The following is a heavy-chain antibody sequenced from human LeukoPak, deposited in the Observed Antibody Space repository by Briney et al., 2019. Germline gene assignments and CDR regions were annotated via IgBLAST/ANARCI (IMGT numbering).Heavy chain of an antibody. CDR1: GYTFTSYA. Sequence: ASVKVSCKASGYTFTSYAMHWVRQAPGQRLGWMGWINAGNGNTKYSQEFQGRVTITRDTSASTAYMELSSLRSEDMAVYYCARESLSGSYFDDAFDIWGQGTMVTVSS. V-gene: IGHV1-3*03. J-gene: IGHJ3*02. D-gene: IGHD1-26*01. CDR3: ARESLSGSYFDDAFDI. CDR2: INAGNGNT.